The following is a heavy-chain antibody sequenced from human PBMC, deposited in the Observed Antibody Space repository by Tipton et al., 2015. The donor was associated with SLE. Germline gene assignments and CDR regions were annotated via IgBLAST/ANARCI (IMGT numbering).Heavy chain of an antibody. V-gene: IGHV4-61*02. D-gene: IGHD2/OR15-2a*01. CDR3: GRVTDGWLEEY. CDR2: VYTTGST. J-gene: IGHJ4*02. CDR1: GGSISNGMYY. Sequence: TLSLTCTVSGGSISNGMYYYNWIRQPAGKGLEWIGRVYTTGSTTYNPSLESRVTISVDTSKNQIYLKLTSVTAADTALYYCGRVTDGWLEEYWGQGTLVTVSS.